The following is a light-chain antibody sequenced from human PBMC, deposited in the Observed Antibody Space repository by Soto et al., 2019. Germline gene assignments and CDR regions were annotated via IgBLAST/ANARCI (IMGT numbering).Light chain of an antibody. J-gene: IGKJ1*01. Sequence: DIQMTQSPSSLSASVGARVTITCRASQSISSYLNWYQQKPGKAPKLLIYAASSLQSGVPSRFSGSVSVTDFTLTISSLQPEDFATYYCQHSYRTPRTFGQGTKVEI. CDR3: QHSYRTPRT. CDR2: AAS. V-gene: IGKV1-39*01. CDR1: QSISSY.